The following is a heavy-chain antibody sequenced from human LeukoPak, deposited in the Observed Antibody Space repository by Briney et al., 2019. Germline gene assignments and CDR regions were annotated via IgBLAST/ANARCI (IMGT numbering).Heavy chain of an antibody. D-gene: IGHD2-2*02. V-gene: IGHV1-8*02. CDR3: ARAGSIRSRRNLFDY. Sequence: ASVKVSCKASGYTFTGYYMHWVRQATGQGLEWMGWMNPNSGNTGYAQKFQGRVTMTRNTSISTAYMELSSLRSEDTAVYYCARAGSIRSRRNLFDYWGQGTLVTVSS. J-gene: IGHJ4*02. CDR1: GYTFTGYY. CDR2: MNPNSGNT.